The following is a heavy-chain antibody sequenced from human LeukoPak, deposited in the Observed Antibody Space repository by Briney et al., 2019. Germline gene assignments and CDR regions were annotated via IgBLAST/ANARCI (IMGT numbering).Heavy chain of an antibody. J-gene: IGHJ5*02. V-gene: IGHV3-33*06. Sequence: PGGSLRLSCAASGFTFSSYGMHWVRQAPGKGLEWVAVIWYDGSNKYYADSVKGRFTISRDNSKNTLYLQMNSLRAEDTAVYYCAKDQVGAKNWFDPWGQGTLVTVSS. CDR3: AKDQVGAKNWFDP. CDR1: GFTFSSYG. D-gene: IGHD1-26*01. CDR2: IWYDGSNK.